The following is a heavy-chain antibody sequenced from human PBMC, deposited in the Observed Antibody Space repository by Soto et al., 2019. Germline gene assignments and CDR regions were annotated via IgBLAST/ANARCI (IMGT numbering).Heavy chain of an antibody. D-gene: IGHD3-10*01. CDR2: INHSGST. V-gene: IGHV4-34*01. CDR1: GGSFSGYY. CDR3: ARDSYYYGSGSYYNPFDY. Sequence: QVQLQQWGAGLLKPSETLSLTCAVYGGSFSGYYWSWIRQPPGKGLEWIGEINHSGSTNYNPSLKSRVTISVDTCKNPFSLTLSSVTAADTAVYYCARDSYYYGSGSYYNPFDYWGQGTLVTVSS. J-gene: IGHJ4*02.